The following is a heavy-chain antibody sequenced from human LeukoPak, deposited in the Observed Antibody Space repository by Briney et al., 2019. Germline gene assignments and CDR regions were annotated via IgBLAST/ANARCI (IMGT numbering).Heavy chain of an antibody. Sequence: EASVKVSCKAPGYTFTSYGISWVRQAPGQGLEWMGWISAYNGNTNYAQKLQGRVTMTTDTSTTTAYMELRSLRSDDTAVYYCARANYHGSGSYCDYWGQGTLVTVSS. V-gene: IGHV1-18*01. D-gene: IGHD3-10*01. CDR1: GYTFTSYG. J-gene: IGHJ4*02. CDR2: ISAYNGNT. CDR3: ARANYHGSGSYCDY.